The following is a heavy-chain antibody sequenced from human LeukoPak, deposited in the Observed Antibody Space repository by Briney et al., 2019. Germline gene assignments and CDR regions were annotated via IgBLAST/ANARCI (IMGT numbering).Heavy chain of an antibody. Sequence: GGSLRLSCAASGFTFSDYSMNWVRQAPGKGLEWVSYISSASRTIKYADFVRGRFTVSRDNAKKSLHLQMNRLTTEDTAVYFCVRGVGRFYYDSTGEDYWGQGTLVTVSS. V-gene: IGHV3-48*04. CDR1: GFTFSDYS. CDR2: ISSASRTI. J-gene: IGHJ4*02. CDR3: VRGVGRFYYDSTGEDY. D-gene: IGHD3-22*01.